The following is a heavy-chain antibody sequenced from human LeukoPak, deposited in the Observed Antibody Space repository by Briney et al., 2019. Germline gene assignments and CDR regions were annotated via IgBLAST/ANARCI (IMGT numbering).Heavy chain of an antibody. V-gene: IGHV1-69*01. J-gene: IGHJ4*02. CDR2: PIFGTA. CDR3: AREDGYNLDY. D-gene: IGHD5-24*01. CDR1: GGSISSSS. Sequence: TCTVSGGSISSSSYYWGWIRQPPGKGLEWIVPIFGTADYAQKFQGRVTITANESTSTAYMELSSLRSEDTAVYYCAREDGYNLDYWGQGTLVTVSS.